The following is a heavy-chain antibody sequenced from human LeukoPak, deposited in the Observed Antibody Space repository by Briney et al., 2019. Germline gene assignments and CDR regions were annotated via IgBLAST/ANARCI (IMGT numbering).Heavy chain of an antibody. Sequence: PSETLSLTCAVSGFSISSDKYWGWIRQPPGTGLEWIGSIYHTGSTYYNPSLKSRVTISVDTSKNQFSLKLNSVTAADTAVYYCARLSYYYYYMDVWGRGTTVTVSS. CDR2: IYHTGST. D-gene: IGHD3-10*01. CDR3: ARLSYYYYYMDV. V-gene: IGHV4-38-2*01. J-gene: IGHJ6*03. CDR1: GFSISSDKY.